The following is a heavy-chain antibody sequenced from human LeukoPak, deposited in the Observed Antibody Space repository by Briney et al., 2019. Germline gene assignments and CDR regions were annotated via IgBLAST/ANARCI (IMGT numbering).Heavy chain of an antibody. V-gene: IGHV4-4*02. Sequence: PSETLSLTCAVSGGSISSSNWWSWVRQPPGKGLEWIGEIYHSGSTNYNPSLKSRVTISVDTSKNQFSLKLSSVTAADTAVYYCARGPNSVGWLRDFDYWGQGTLVTVSS. D-gene: IGHD5-12*01. CDR2: IYHSGST. CDR3: ARGPNSVGWLRDFDY. J-gene: IGHJ4*02. CDR1: GGSISSSNW.